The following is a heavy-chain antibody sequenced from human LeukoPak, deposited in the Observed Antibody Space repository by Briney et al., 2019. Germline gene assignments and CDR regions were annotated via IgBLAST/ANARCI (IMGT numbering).Heavy chain of an antibody. CDR3: ARAVAGRASCLGY. CDR2: INPSGGST. D-gene: IGHD6-19*01. CDR1: GGTFSSYA. J-gene: IGHJ4*02. Sequence: ASVKVSCKASGGTFSSYAISWVRQAPGQGLEWMGIINPSGGSTSYAQKFQGRVTMTRDTSTSTVYMELSSLRSEDTAVYYCARAVAGRASCLGYWGQGTLVTVSS. V-gene: IGHV1-46*01.